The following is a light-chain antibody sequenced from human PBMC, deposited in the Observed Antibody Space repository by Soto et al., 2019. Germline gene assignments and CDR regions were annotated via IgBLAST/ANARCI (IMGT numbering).Light chain of an antibody. V-gene: IGLV1-47*01. CDR2: RNN. Sequence: QSVLTQPPSASGTPGQRVTISCSGSSSNIGSNYVYWYQQLPGTAPKLLIYRNNQRPSGVPDRFSGSKSGTSASLAISGLRSEDEADYYCAAWDDSLGGFCVFGTGTNLTVL. CDR3: AAWDDSLGGFCV. CDR1: SSNIGSNY. J-gene: IGLJ1*01.